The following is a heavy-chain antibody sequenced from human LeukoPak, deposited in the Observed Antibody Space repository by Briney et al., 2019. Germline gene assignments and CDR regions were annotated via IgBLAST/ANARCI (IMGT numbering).Heavy chain of an antibody. D-gene: IGHD1-26*01. J-gene: IGHJ4*02. CDR3: AKGGKWDVTPFDY. V-gene: IGHV3-23*01. CDR1: GFTFTSYS. Sequence: GGSLRLSCAASGFTFTSYSMNWVRQAPGKGLEWVSTISGGGGSTYYADSVKGRFTISRDNSKNTLYLQVNSLRAEDTAVYYCAKGGKWDVTPFDYWGQGTLVPVSS. CDR2: ISGGGGST.